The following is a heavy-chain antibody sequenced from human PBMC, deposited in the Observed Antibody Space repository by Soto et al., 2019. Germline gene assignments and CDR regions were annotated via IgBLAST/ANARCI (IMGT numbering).Heavy chain of an antibody. Sequence: QVQLVQSGAEVKKPGASVKVSCKASGYTFTSYGISWVRQAPGQGLEWMGWISAYNGNTNYAQKLQGRVTMTTDTSTSTGYMEVRSLRSDDTAVYYCARAGYDYVWGSYRLDYWGQGTLVTVSS. CDR2: ISAYNGNT. D-gene: IGHD3-16*02. CDR1: GYTFTSYG. CDR3: ARAGYDYVWGSYRLDY. V-gene: IGHV1-18*01. J-gene: IGHJ4*02.